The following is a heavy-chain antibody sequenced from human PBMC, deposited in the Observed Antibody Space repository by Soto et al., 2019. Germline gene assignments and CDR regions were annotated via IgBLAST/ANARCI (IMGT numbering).Heavy chain of an antibody. CDR1: GYTFTSYD. D-gene: IGHD6-13*01. CDR3: ASGSSSAAVVAFHF. V-gene: IGHV1-8*01. J-gene: IGHJ4*02. Sequence: QVRLVQSGAEVKKPGASVKVSCKASGYTFTSYDIYWVRQAPGQGLECMGWMNPNSGHTGYTQRCQGRLTMTRNTSITTAFMELSSLASDDTAVYFCASGSSSAAVVAFHFWGQGTLVTVSS. CDR2: MNPNSGHT.